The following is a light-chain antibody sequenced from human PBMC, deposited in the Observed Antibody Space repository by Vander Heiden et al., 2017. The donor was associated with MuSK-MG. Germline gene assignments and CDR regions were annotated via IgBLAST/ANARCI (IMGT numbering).Light chain of an antibody. V-gene: IGLV2-11*01. CDR3: CSYAGSYTYV. J-gene: IGLJ1*01. CDR1: SSDVGGYNY. Sequence: QSALAQPRPMSGSPGQSVTISCTGTSSDVGGYNYVSWYQQHPGKAPKLMIYDVSKRPSGVPDRFSGSTSGNTASLTISGLQAEDEADYYCCSYAGSYTYVFGTGTKVTVL. CDR2: DVS.